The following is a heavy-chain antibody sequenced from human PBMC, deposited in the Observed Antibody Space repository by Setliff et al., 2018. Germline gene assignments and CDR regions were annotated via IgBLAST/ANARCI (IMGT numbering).Heavy chain of an antibody. J-gene: IGHJ4*02. D-gene: IGHD3-22*01. CDR2: IYYGGTT. CDR3: ARHRRDSSGNYFVGLYYFDY. V-gene: IGHV4-59*08. CDR1: GASISSYY. Sequence: SETLSLTCIVSGASISSYYWSWIRQPPGKGLEWIGYIYYGGTTNYNPSLKSRVSISLDTSKSQFSLRLSSLTAADTAVYYCARHRRDSSGNYFVGLYYFDYWGQWTPVTVSS.